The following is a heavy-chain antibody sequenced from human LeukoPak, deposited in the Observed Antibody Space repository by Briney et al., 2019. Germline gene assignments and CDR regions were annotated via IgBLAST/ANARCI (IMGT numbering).Heavy chain of an antibody. J-gene: IGHJ6*02. CDR3: ARGGERCSSTSCYQGSYGMDV. D-gene: IGHD2-2*01. V-gene: IGHV3-11*06. CDR1: GFTFSDYY. Sequence: SGGSLRLSCAASGFTFSDYYMSWIRQAPGKGLEWVSYISSSSSYTNCADSVKGRFTISRDNAKNSLYLQMNSLRAEDTAVYYCARGGERCSSTSCYQGSYGMDVWGQGTTVTVSS. CDR2: ISSSSSYT.